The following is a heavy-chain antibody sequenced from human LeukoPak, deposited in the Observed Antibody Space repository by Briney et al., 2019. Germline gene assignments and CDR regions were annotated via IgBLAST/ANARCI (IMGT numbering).Heavy chain of an antibody. CDR2: IREDGSEK. Sequence: GGSLRLSCAVSGFTFSSYWMSWVRQAPGKGLEWVANIREDGSEKYYVDSVKGRFTMSRDNAKNSLYLQMKSLRVEDTAVYYCARLLGAAALDYWGQGTLVTVSS. CDR1: GFTFSSYW. CDR3: ARLLGAAALDY. J-gene: IGHJ4*02. V-gene: IGHV3-7*01. D-gene: IGHD1-26*01.